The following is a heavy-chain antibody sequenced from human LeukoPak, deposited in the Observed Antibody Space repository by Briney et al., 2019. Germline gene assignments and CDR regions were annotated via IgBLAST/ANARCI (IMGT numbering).Heavy chain of an antibody. Sequence: GSLRLSCAASGFTASSNYMSWVRQAPGKGLEWVSYISASSSYTSYADSVKGRFTISRDNAKNSLYLQMNSLRAEDTAVYYCARRESSSWYFVDYWGQGTLVTVSS. D-gene: IGHD6-13*01. CDR3: ARRESSSWYFVDY. CDR2: ISASSSYT. CDR1: GFTASSNY. J-gene: IGHJ4*02. V-gene: IGHV3-11*03.